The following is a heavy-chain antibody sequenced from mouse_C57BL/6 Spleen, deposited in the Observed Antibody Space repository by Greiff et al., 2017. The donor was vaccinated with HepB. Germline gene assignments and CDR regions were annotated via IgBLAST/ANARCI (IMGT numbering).Heavy chain of an antibody. CDR3: ASDYYGSSYWFAY. J-gene: IGHJ3*01. CDR2: ISSGGSYT. CDR1: GFTFSSYG. V-gene: IGHV5-6*01. D-gene: IGHD1-1*01. Sequence: EVKLMESGGDLVKPGGSLKLSCAASGFTFSSYGMSWVRQTPDKRLEWVATISSGGSYTYYPDSVKGRFTISRDNAKNTLYLQMSSLKSEDTAMYYWASDYYGSSYWFAYWGQGTLVTVSA.